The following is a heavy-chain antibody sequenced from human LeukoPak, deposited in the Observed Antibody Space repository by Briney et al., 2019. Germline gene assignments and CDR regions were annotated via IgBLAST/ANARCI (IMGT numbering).Heavy chain of an antibody. CDR2: IIPILGIA. V-gene: IGHV1-69*04. D-gene: IGHD3-10*01. CDR3: ARASVRGVYFDY. CDR1: GGTFSSYA. Sequence: ASVKVSCKASGGTFSSYAIIWVRQAPGQGLEWMGRIIPILGIANYAQKFQGRVTITADKSTSTAYMELSSLRSEDTAVYYCARASVRGVYFDYWGQGTLVTVSS. J-gene: IGHJ4*02.